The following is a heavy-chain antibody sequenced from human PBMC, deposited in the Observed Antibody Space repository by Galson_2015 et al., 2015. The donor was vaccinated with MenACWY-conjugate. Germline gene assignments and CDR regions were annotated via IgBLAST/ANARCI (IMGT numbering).Heavy chain of an antibody. D-gene: IGHD3-10*01. CDR1: GYTFSNYA. V-gene: IGHV1-3*01. Sequence: SVKVSCKASGYTFSNYALHWMRQAPGQRLEWMGWINAGNGDTKYSQKFQDRVTLTRDTSASTAYMEVSSLSSEDTAVYYCARDHGYVWGQGTTVTVSS. CDR2: INAGNGDT. J-gene: IGHJ6*02. CDR3: ARDHGYV.